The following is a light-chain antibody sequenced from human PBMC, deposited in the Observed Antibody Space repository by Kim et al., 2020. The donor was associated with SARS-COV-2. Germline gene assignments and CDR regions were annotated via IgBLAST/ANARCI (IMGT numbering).Light chain of an antibody. Sequence: VKLSCTLSSGHSSYAIAWHQQQPEKGPRYWMKLNSDGSHSKGDGIPDRFSGSSSGAERYLTISSLQSEDEADYYCQTWGTGIHVVFGGGTQLTVL. CDR1: SGHSSYA. CDR3: QTWGTGIHVV. V-gene: IGLV4-69*01. J-gene: IGLJ2*01. CDR2: LNSDGSH.